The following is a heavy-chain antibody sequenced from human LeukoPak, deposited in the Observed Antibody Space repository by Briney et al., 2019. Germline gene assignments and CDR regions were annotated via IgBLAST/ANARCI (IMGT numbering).Heavy chain of an antibody. D-gene: IGHD1-26*01. CDR2: IIPIFGTA. CDR1: GGTFSSYA. J-gene: IGHJ4*01. V-gene: IGHV1-69*05. Sequence: SVKVSCKASGGTFSSYAISWVRQAPGQGLERMGGIIPIFGTANYAQKFQGRVTITTDESTSTAYMELSSLRSEDTAVYYCARDEGAKHASWGHGTLVTVSS. CDR3: ARDEGAKHAS.